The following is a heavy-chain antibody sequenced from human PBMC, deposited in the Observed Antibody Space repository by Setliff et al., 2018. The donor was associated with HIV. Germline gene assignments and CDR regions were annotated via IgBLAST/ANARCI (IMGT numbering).Heavy chain of an antibody. CDR1: GYSFTTNY. J-gene: IGHJ3*02. CDR3: ARDYLHVFDI. V-gene: IGHV1-46*01. CDR2: INPSNDAT. Sequence: ASVKVSCKASGYSFTTNYMHWVRQAPGQGLEWMGIINPSNDATTYAQKFKGRVTMVSDTSTSTVYMELRTLRSEDTAVYYCARDYLHVFDIWGQGTMVTVSS.